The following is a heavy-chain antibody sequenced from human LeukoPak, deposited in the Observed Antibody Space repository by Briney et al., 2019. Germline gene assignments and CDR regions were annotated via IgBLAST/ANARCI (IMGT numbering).Heavy chain of an antibody. CDR1: GGTFSSYA. Sequence: GSSVKVSCKASGGTFSSYAISWVRQAPGQGLEWMGRIIPILGIANYAQKFQGRVTITADKSTSTAYMELSSLRSEDTAVYYCARPAGDGYNLDYWGQGTLVTVSS. J-gene: IGHJ4*02. D-gene: IGHD5-24*01. V-gene: IGHV1-69*04. CDR2: IIPILGIA. CDR3: ARPAGDGYNLDY.